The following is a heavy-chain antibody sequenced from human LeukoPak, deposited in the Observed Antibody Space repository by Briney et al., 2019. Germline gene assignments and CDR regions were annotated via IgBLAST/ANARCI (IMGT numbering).Heavy chain of an antibody. CDR2: IYYSGST. J-gene: IGHJ4*02. CDR3: ARIPPQTVVGTNYFDY. V-gene: IGHV4-59*01. Sequence: SETLSLTCTVSGGSINSYYWTWIRQPPGKGLEWIGYIYYSGSTNYNPSLTSRVTISVDTSKNQFSLKLSSVTAADTAVYYCARIPPQTVVGTNYFDYWGQGTLVTVSS. CDR1: GGSINSYY. D-gene: IGHD6-19*01.